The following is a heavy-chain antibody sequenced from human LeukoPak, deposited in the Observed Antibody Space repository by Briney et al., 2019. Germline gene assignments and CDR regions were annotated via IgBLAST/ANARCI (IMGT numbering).Heavy chain of an antibody. J-gene: IGHJ4*02. V-gene: IGHV3-23*01. CDR2: ISGSGGST. Sequence: GGSLTLSCAVSGFIFSIYDISWVRQAPGKGLEWVSAISGSGGSTYYADSVKGRFTTSRDISKNTQYLQMNSLRAEDTAVYYCARDQKVVTAIGYFDFWGQETLVPVST. CDR1: GFIFSIYD. D-gene: IGHD2-21*02. CDR3: ARDQKVVTAIGYFDF.